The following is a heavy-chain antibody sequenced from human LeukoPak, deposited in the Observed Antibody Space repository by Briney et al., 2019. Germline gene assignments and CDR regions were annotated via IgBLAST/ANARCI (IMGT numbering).Heavy chain of an antibody. V-gene: IGHV4-59*01. CDR1: GGSISSYY. D-gene: IGHD3-22*01. Sequence: PSETLSLTCTVSGGSISSYYWSWIRQPPGKGLEWIGYIYYSGSTNYNPSLKSRVTMLVDKSKNQFSLKLSSVTAADTAVYYCARDRFGGYGAFDIWGQGTMVTVSS. CDR2: IYYSGST. CDR3: ARDRFGGYGAFDI. J-gene: IGHJ3*02.